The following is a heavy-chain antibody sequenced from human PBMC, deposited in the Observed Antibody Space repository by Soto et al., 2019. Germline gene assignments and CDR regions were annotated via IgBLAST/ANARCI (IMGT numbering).Heavy chain of an antibody. Sequence: QVQLVQSGAEVKKPWSSVKVSCKASGGTFSSYAISWVRQAPGQCLEWMGGIIPIFGTANYAQKCQGRVTITADESTSTAYMELRSLRSEDTAVYYCARSPRRAAAPEGFDPGGQGTLVTVSS. D-gene: IGHD2-2*01. CDR3: ARSPRRAAAPEGFDP. V-gene: IGHV1-69*01. CDR2: IIPIFGTA. CDR1: GGTFSSYA. J-gene: IGHJ5*02.